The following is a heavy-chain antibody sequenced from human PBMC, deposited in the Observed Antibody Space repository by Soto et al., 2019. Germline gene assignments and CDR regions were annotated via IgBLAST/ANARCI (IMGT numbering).Heavy chain of an antibody. Sequence: PSETLSLTCAVSGGSISSSNWWSWVRQPPGKGLEWIGEIYHSGSTNYNPSLKSRVTISVDKSKNQFSLKLSSVTAADTAVYYCASLLRYFDWLLDGYGMDVWGQGTTVTVSS. D-gene: IGHD3-9*01. CDR1: GGSISSSNW. J-gene: IGHJ6*02. V-gene: IGHV4-4*02. CDR3: ASLLRYFDWLLDGYGMDV. CDR2: IYHSGST.